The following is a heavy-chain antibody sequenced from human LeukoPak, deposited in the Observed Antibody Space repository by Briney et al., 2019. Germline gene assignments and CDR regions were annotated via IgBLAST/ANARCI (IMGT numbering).Heavy chain of an antibody. CDR2: ISYDGSNK. V-gene: IGHV3-30*18. CDR1: GFTFSSYG. Sequence: GGSLRLSCAASGFTFSSYGMHWVRQAPGKGLEWVAVISYDGSNKYYADSVKGRFTISRDNSKNTLYLQMNSLRAEDTAVYYCAKGPGYFDYWGQGTLVTVSS. J-gene: IGHJ4*02. CDR3: AKGPGYFDY.